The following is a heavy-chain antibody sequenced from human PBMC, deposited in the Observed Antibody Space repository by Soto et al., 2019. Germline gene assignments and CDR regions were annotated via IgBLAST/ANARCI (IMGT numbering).Heavy chain of an antibody. J-gene: IGHJ4*02. CDR2: ISGSGGST. Sequence: GGSMGLACAASGLSFSSYDMSWVRQAPGKGLEWVSAISGSGGSTYYAASVKGRFTISRDNSKNTLYLQMNSLRAEDTAVYYCAKGGGVYSYGYLDYWGQGTLVTVSS. CDR3: AKGGGVYSYGYLDY. V-gene: IGHV3-23*01. D-gene: IGHD5-18*01. CDR1: GLSFSSYD.